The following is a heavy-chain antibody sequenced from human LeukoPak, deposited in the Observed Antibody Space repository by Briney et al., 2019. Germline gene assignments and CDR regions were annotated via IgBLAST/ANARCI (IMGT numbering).Heavy chain of an antibody. CDR2: IYYSGST. CDR3: ARQPGIAGPQASY. CDR1: GGSISSGSYY. D-gene: IGHD6-13*01. V-gene: IGHV4-39*01. J-gene: IGHJ4*02. Sequence: SETLSLTCTVSGGSISSGSYYWGWIRQPPGKGLEWIGSIYYSGSTYYNPSLKSRVTISVDTSKNQFSLKLSSVTAADTAVYYCARQPGIAGPQASYWGQGTLVTVSS.